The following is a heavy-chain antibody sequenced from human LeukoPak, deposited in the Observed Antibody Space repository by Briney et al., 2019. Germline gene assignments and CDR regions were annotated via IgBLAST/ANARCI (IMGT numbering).Heavy chain of an antibody. CDR1: AGSFSGYY. Sequence: SETLSLTCAVYAGSFSGYYWSWIRQPPGKGLEWIGEINHSGSTNYNPSLKSRVTISVDTSKNQFSLKLSSVTAADTAVYYCARGVRSSWYGVADWFDPWGQGTLVTVSS. CDR2: INHSGST. J-gene: IGHJ5*02. CDR3: ARGVRSSWYGVADWFDP. D-gene: IGHD6-13*01. V-gene: IGHV4-34*01.